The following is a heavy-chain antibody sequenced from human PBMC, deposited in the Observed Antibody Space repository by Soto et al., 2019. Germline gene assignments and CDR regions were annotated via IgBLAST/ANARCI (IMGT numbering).Heavy chain of an antibody. Sequence: QVQVVESGGGVVQPGTSLRLSCAASGFRFSNSGMHWVRQAPGKGLEWVAVIWHDGKEKHYADSVEGRVTISRDNSKNPLNLQMNTLRAEDTAVYYFARAPGKDEAIDYWGQGTLVIVSS. V-gene: IGHV3-33*01. CDR2: IWHDGKEK. CDR1: GFRFSNSG. J-gene: IGHJ4*02. CDR3: ARAPGKDEAIDY.